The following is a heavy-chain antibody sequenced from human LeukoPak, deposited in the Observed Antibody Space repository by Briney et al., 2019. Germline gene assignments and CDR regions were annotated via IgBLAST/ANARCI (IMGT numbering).Heavy chain of an antibody. J-gene: IGHJ5*02. CDR2: IYYSGST. CDR3: ARVGPYIEVDP. V-gene: IGHV4-38-2*02. Sequence: SETLSLTCTVSGYSISSGYYWGWIRQPPGKGLEWIGYIYYSGSTNYNPSLKSRVTISVDTSKNQFSLKLSSLTASDTAVYYCARVGPYIEVDPWGQGTLVTVSS. CDR1: GYSISSGYY. D-gene: IGHD5-12*01.